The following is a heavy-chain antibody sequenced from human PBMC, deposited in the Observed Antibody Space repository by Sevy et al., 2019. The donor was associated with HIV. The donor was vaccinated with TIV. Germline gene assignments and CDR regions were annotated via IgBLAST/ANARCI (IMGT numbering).Heavy chain of an antibody. CDR3: AREAVAGRSGPWKADYYYAGMDV. CDR1: GFAFSTHA. J-gene: IGHJ6*02. CDR2: IKQDGNEK. Sequence: GGSLRLSCAASGFAFSTHAMHWVRQAPGKGLEWVANIKQDGNEKYYMDSAKGRFTISRDNAKNSVYLQVNSLRAEDTAVYYCAREAVAGRSGPWKADYYYAGMDVWGQGTTVTVSS. V-gene: IGHV3-7*01. D-gene: IGHD6-19*01.